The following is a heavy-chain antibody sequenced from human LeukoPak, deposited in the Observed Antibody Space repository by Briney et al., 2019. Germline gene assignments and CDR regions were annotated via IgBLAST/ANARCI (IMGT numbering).Heavy chain of an antibody. D-gene: IGHD3-9*01. CDR1: GYRFTSYW. Sequence: GGALEISFQGSGYRFTSYWIGWVRPTPGKGLGWMGIIYSGDSDTRYSPSFKGQVTISADKSISTAYLQWSSLKASDTAMYYCARRDFDEYLDYWGQGTLVTVSS. J-gene: IGHJ4*02. V-gene: IGHV5-51*01. CDR3: ARRDFDEYLDY. CDR2: IYSGDSDT.